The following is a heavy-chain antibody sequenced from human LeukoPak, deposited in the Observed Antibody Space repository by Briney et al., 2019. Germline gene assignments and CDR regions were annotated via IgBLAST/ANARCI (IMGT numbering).Heavy chain of an antibody. J-gene: IGHJ4*02. Sequence: PGGSLRLSCAASGVTFSNYGMNWVRQAPGKGLEWVSGSASIGRTDYADSVKGRFTIYRDNSKNTLYLQMNSLRAEDTAISHCAQARAWGAYAYWGQGALVTVSS. D-gene: IGHD2-21*01. CDR2: SASIGRT. V-gene: IGHV3-23*01. CDR3: AQARAWGAYAY. CDR1: GVTFSNYG.